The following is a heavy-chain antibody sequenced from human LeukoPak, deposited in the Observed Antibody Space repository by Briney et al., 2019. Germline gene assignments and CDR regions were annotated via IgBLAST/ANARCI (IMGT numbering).Heavy chain of an antibody. D-gene: IGHD6-13*01. CDR3: AGYSSQADY. CDR2: IYYSGST. CDR1: GDSVSSSSYY. V-gene: IGHV4-39*07. Sequence: PSETLSLTCTVSGDSVSSSSYYWGWIRQPPGKGLEWIGSIYYSGSTNYNPSLKSRVTISVDTSKTQFSLKLISVTAADTAVYYCAGYSSQADYWGQGTLVTVSS. J-gene: IGHJ4*02.